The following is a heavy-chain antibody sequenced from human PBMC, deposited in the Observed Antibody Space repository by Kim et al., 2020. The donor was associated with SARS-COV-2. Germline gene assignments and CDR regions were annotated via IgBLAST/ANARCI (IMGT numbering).Heavy chain of an antibody. CDR1: GFTFDDYV. CDR3: AKDQWARHYYYYGMDI. D-gene: IGHD1-26*01. CDR2: ISGNNNVL. Sequence: GGSLRLSCAASGFTFDDYVMHWVRQVPGQGLEWVSTISGNNNVLGYADSVEGRFTISRDNAKKSLYLQMNSLRPEDTALYYCAKDQWARHYYYYGMDIWGPGTTVTVSS. V-gene: IGHV3-9*01. J-gene: IGHJ6*02.